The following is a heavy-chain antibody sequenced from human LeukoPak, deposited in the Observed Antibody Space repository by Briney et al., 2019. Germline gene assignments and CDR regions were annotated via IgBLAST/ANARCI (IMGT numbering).Heavy chain of an antibody. CDR3: ARAKAYYYGSPGDYFDS. CDR2: IYSGGSK. Sequence: GGSLRLSCAASGFTFSTYAMSWVRQAPGKGLEWVSVIYSGGSKYYADSVEGRFTISRDNSKNTLYLQMNSLTAEDTAIYYCARAKAYYYGSPGDYFDSWGQGTPVTVTS. CDR1: GFTFSTYA. D-gene: IGHD3-10*01. J-gene: IGHJ4*02. V-gene: IGHV3-23*03.